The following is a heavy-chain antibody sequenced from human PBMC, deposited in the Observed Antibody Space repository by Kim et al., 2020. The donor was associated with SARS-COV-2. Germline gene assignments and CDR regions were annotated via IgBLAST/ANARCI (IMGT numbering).Heavy chain of an antibody. J-gene: IGHJ3*02. CDR3: ARDSVYCSGGSCYGSGAFDI. D-gene: IGHD2-15*01. V-gene: IGHV3-11*05. Sequence: RFTISRDNAKNSLYLQMNSLRAEDTAVYYCARDSVYCSGGSCYGSGAFDIWGQGTMVTVSS.